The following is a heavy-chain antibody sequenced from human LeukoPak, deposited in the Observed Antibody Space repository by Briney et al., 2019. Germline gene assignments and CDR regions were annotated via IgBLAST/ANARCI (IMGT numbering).Heavy chain of an antibody. Sequence: GSSVKVSCKASGGTFSSYAISWVRQAPGQGLEWMGGIIPIFGTANYAQKFQGRVTITADESTSTAYMELSSLRSEDTAVYYCATGLRHSDIAAAGRGFYYYYYGMDVWGQGTTVTVSS. J-gene: IGHJ6*02. CDR2: IIPIFGTA. D-gene: IGHD6-13*01. CDR3: ATGLRHSDIAAAGRGFYYYYYGMDV. V-gene: IGHV1-69*01. CDR1: GGTFSSYA.